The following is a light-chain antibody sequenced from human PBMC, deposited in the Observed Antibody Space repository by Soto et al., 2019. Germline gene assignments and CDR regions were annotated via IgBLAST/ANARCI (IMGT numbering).Light chain of an antibody. Sequence: EVVMTQSPATLSVSPGERATLSCRASQSVSSNLVWYQQKPGQAPRLLIYGASTRATGIPARFSGSGSGTEFTLTISSLQSEDVAAYYCQHYTNWPPYTFGQGTKLEIK. CDR2: GAS. V-gene: IGKV3-15*01. CDR1: QSVSSN. J-gene: IGKJ2*01. CDR3: QHYTNWPPYT.